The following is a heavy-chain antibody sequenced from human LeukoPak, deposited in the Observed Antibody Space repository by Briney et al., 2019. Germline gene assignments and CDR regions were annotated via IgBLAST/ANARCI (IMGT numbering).Heavy chain of an antibody. D-gene: IGHD3-16*02. CDR3: ARHQEEGYHFDY. V-gene: IGHV4-59*08. CDR2: IYYSGST. Sequence: PSETLSLTCTVSGGSISSYYWSWIRQPPGKGLEWIGYIYYSGSTNYNPSLKSRVTISVDTSKNQFSLKLSSVTAADTAVYYCARHQEEGYHFDYWGQGTLVTVYS. CDR1: GGSISSYY. J-gene: IGHJ4*02.